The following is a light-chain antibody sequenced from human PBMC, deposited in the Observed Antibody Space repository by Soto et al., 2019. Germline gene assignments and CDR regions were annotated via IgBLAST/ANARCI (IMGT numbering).Light chain of an antibody. CDR1: QDIKTY. Sequence: IQLTQSPSSLSASVGDRVSITCRASQDIKTYLAWYQQKHGKAPKLLISGTFTLQSGVPSRFNGSGSGTDFTVTISRLQPEDFATYYCQHLNNYPPFTFGPGTKVDLE. CDR3: QHLNNYPPFT. V-gene: IGKV1-9*01. J-gene: IGKJ3*01. CDR2: GTF.